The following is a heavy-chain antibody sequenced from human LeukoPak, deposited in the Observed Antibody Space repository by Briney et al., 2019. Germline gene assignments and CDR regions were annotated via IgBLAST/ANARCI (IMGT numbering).Heavy chain of an antibody. CDR1: GYTFTSYV. V-gene: IGHV1-3*03. J-gene: IGHJ4*02. CDR3: ARGPSGYHNT. CDR2: INAGNGNT. Sequence: ASVKVSCKASGYTFTSYVIHWVRQAPGQRLEWMGWINAGNGNTKYSQEFQDRVTITRDTSASTAYMELSSLRAEDTAVYYCARGPSGYHNTGGQGTLVTVSS. D-gene: IGHD5-12*01.